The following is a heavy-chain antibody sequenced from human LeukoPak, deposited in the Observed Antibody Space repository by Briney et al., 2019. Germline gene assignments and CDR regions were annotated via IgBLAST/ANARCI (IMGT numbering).Heavy chain of an antibody. D-gene: IGHD2-21*02. V-gene: IGHV1-69*13. CDR1: GGTFSSYA. CDR2: IIPTFGTA. Sequence: SVKVSCTASGGTFSSYAISWVRQAPGQGLEWMGGIIPTFGTANYAQKFQGRVTITADESTSTAYMELSSLRSEDTAVYYCAIANCGGDCYSQKDDAFNIWGQGTLVTVSS. CDR3: AIANCGGDCYSQKDDAFNI. J-gene: IGHJ3*02.